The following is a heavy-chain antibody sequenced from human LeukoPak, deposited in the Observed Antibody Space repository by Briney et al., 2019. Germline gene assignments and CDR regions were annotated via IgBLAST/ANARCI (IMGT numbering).Heavy chain of an antibody. J-gene: IGHJ4*02. V-gene: IGHV1-2*02. CDR3: ARVTRRWHSYGLYDY. D-gene: IGHD5-18*01. CDR2: INPNSGGT. Sequence: ASMKVSCKASGYTFTGYYMHWVRQAPGQGLEWMGWINPNSGGTNYAQKFQGRVTMTRDTSISTAYMELSRLRSDDTAVYYCARVTRRWHSYGLYDYWGQGTLVTVSS. CDR1: GYTFTGYY.